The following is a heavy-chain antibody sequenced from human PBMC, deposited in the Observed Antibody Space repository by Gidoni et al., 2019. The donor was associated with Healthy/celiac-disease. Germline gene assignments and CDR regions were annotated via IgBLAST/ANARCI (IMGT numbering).Heavy chain of an antibody. V-gene: IGHV3-30*18. CDR1: GFTFSSYG. J-gene: IGHJ4*02. D-gene: IGHD4-17*01. Sequence: QVQLVESGGGVVQPGRSLRLSCAASGFTFSSYGMHWVRQAPGKGLEWVAVISYDGSNKYYADSVKGRFTISRDNSKNTLYLQMNSLRAEDTAVYYCAKLPTYGDPFDYWGQGTLVTVSS. CDR3: AKLPTYGDPFDY. CDR2: ISYDGSNK.